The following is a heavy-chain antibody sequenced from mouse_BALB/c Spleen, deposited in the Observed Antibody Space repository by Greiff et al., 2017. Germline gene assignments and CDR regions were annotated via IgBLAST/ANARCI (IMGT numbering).Heavy chain of an antibody. D-gene: IGHD1-2*01. CDR3: AKLWLKGFAY. J-gene: IGHJ2*01. CDR2: IDPANGNT. V-gene: IGHV14-3*02. CDR1: GFNIKDTY. Sequence: VQLKESGAELVKPGASVKLSCTASGFNIKDTYMHWVKQRPEQGLEWIGRIDPANGNTKYDPKFQGKATITADTSSNTAYLQLSSLTSEDTAVYYCAKLWLKGFAYWGQGTTLTVSS.